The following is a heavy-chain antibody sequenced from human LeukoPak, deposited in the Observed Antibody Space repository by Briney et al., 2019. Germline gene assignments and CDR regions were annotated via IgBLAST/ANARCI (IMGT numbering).Heavy chain of an antibody. J-gene: IGHJ1*01. CDR3: ARGYRTVGAIEYFQH. CDR2: INPNSGAT. Sequence: ASVKVSCKASGGTLSSYAISWVRQAPGQGLEWMGRINPNSGATNYAQKFQGRVTMTRDTSISTAYMELSRLRSDDTAVYYCARGYRTVGAIEYFQHWGQGTLVTVSS. D-gene: IGHD1-26*01. V-gene: IGHV1-2*06. CDR1: GGTLSSYA.